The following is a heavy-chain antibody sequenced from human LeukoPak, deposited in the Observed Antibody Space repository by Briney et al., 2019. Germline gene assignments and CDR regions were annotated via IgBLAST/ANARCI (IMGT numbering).Heavy chain of an antibody. J-gene: IGHJ2*01. CDR3: ARLPQKGITMVRGANWYFDL. CDR1: GGSFSGYY. V-gene: IGHV4-34*01. CDR2: INHSGNT. Sequence: SETLSLTCAVYGGSFSGYYWSWIRQPPGKGLEWIGEINHSGNTNYNPSLKSRVTISVDTSKNQFSLKLSSVTAADTAVYYCARLPQKGITMVRGANWYFDLWGRGTLVTVSS. D-gene: IGHD3-10*01.